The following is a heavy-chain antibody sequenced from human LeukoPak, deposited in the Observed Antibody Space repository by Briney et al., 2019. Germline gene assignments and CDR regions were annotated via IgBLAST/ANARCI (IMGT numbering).Heavy chain of an antibody. CDR1: GGTFSSYA. V-gene: IGHV1-69*01. Sequence: SVKVSCKASGGTFSSYAISWVRQAPGQGLEWMGGIIPIFGTANYAQKFQGRVTITADESTSTAYMELSSLRSEDTAVYYCARAPSHYGDYIQYFLGYYYYGMDVRGQGTTVTVSS. D-gene: IGHD4-17*01. CDR3: ARAPSHYGDYIQYFLGYYYYGMDV. CDR2: IIPIFGTA. J-gene: IGHJ6*02.